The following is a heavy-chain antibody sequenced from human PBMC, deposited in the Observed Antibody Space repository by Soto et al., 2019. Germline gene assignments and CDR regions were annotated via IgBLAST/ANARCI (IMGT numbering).Heavy chain of an antibody. CDR3: LGAALPYSSDY. J-gene: IGHJ4*02. CDR1: GYTFTRYG. CDR2: ISAYNGNT. V-gene: IGHV1-18*01. D-gene: IGHD1-26*01. Sequence: QVQLVQSGAEVKKPGASVKVSCKASGYTFTRYGISWVRQAPGQGLEWMGWISAYNGNTNYAQKLQGRVTLTTDTPTTTAYMEPRSLSSDHTAVHCCLGAALPYSSDYWGQGPLVTV.